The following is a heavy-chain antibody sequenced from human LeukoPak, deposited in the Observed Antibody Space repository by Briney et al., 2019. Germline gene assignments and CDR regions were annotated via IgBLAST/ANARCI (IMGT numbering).Heavy chain of an antibody. CDR1: GGSISSYY. D-gene: IGHD3-10*01. V-gene: IGHV4-4*07. J-gene: IGHJ6*03. CDR2: IYTSGST. Sequence: SETLSLTCTVSGGSISSYYWSWIRQPAGKGLEWIGRIYTSGSTNYNPSLKSRVTMSVDTSKNQFSLKLSSVTAADTAVYYCARTTMVRGVPLYSYYYMDVWGKGTTVTVSS. CDR3: ARTTMVRGVPLYSYYYMDV.